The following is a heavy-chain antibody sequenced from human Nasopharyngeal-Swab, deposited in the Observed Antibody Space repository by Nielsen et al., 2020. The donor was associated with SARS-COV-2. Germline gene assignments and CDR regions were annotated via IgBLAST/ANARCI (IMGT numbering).Heavy chain of an antibody. CDR3: ARDIEEWLVVPSLSFDD. V-gene: IGHV1-18*01. D-gene: IGHD3-3*01. CDR2: INVYNGDT. J-gene: IGHJ4*02. CDR1: GYSFRSYD. Sequence: ASVKVSCKASGYSFRSYDINWVRQAPGQGLEWMGWINVYNGDTNYAQKLQGRVSMTKNTSMSTAYMELRSLRSDDTEGYYCARDIEEWLVVPSLSFDDWWKGTLVTVSS.